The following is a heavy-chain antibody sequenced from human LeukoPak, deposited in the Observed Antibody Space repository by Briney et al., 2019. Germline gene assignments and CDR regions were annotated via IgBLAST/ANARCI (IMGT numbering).Heavy chain of an antibody. CDR1: GGSVSNSNYC. V-gene: IGHV4-39*01. J-gene: IGHJ3*02. Sequence: PSQTLSLTCTVSGGSVSNSNYCSGSIRQPPRKQLEWIGSIDYSGSPLYNPSLKSRLTICVDTSKNQFSLKLSSVSAADTAVYYCARPLDCNYGGTAFDIWGQGTMVSVSS. CDR3: ARPLDCNYGGTAFDI. CDR2: IDYSGSP. D-gene: IGHD4-23*01.